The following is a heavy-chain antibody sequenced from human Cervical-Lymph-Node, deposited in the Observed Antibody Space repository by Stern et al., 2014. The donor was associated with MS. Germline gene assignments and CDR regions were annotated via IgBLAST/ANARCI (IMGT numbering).Heavy chain of an antibody. CDR2: IWIDGKKR. J-gene: IGHJ4*02. V-gene: IGHV3-33*08. D-gene: IGHD4-11*01. CDR3: VRGPDYGNDPVMY. CDR1: GFTFSDFG. Sequence: QVHLVESGGGVVQPGGYLRLSCAASGFTFSDFGMHWVRQPSGKGLEWVSIIWIDGKKRLYADSVRGRFSISRDNYENTLYLQMNSLRTEDTAVYYCVRGPDYGNDPVMYWGQGALVTVSS.